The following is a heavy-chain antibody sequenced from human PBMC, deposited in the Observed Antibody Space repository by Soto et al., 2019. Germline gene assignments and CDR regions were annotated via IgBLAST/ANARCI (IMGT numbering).Heavy chain of an antibody. CDR1: GFTFSSYA. V-gene: IGHV3-23*01. J-gene: IGHJ4*02. D-gene: IGHD5-12*01. CDR2: ISGSGGST. CDR3: AKLNVDIVATKWYYFDY. Sequence: GGSLRLSCAASGFTFSSYAMSWVRQAPGKGLEWVSAISGSGGSTYYADSVKVRFTISRDNSKNTLYLQMNSLRAEDTAVYFCAKLNVDIVATKWYYFDYWGQGTLVTVSS.